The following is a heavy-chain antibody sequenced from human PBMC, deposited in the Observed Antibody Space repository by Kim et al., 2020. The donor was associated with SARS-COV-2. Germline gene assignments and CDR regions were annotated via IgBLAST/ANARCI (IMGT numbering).Heavy chain of an antibody. CDR1: GFSLTKYG. J-gene: IGHJ3*01. V-gene: IGHV3-30*03. CDR3: TRGAVSGNDVFGF. CDR2: MSYDGSVK. Sequence: GGSLRLSCEASGFSLTKYGMHWVRQAPGTGLEWVAFMSYDGSVKYYGETVKGRFTISRDNSKNTLFLQMNSLRAEDTAVYYCTRGAVSGNDVFGFWGQGSLVTVSS. D-gene: IGHD6-19*01.